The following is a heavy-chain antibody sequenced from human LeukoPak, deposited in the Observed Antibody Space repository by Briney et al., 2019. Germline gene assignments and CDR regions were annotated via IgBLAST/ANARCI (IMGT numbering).Heavy chain of an antibody. V-gene: IGHV3-33*01. CDR3: ARATLTPNSYFDY. D-gene: IGHD7-27*01. CDR1: GFTFSGYG. J-gene: IGHJ4*02. CDR2: IWYDGSNK. Sequence: GRSLRLSCAASGFTFSGYGMHWVRQAPGKGLEWVAVIWYDGSNKYYADSVKGRFTISRDNSKNTLYLQMNSLRAEDTAVYYCARATLTPNSYFDYWGQGTLVTVSS.